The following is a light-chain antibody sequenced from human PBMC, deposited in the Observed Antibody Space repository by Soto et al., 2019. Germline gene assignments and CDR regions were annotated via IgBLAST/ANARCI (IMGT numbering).Light chain of an antibody. CDR2: DTS. CDR3: QQRTLLT. V-gene: IGKV3-11*01. J-gene: IGKJ4*01. CDR1: QSVSSY. Sequence: EIVLTQSPATLSLSPGEGATLSCRASQSVSSYVAWYQQKPGQAPRLLIYDTSNRATGIPARFSGSGSGTDFTLTISSLEPEDFAVYYCQQRTLLTFGGGTRVEIK.